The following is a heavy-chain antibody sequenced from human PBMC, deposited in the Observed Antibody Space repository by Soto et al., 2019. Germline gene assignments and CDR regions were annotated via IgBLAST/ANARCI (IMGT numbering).Heavy chain of an antibody. Sequence: SETLSLTCTVSGGSISSGDYYWSWIRQPPGKGLEWIGYIYYSGSTYYNPSLKSRVTISVDTSKNQFSLKLSSVTAADTAVYYCARAPRDYSNYNWFDPWGQGTLVTVSS. CDR2: IYYSGST. CDR1: GGSISSGDYY. CDR3: ARAPRDYSNYNWFDP. D-gene: IGHD4-4*01. V-gene: IGHV4-30-4*01. J-gene: IGHJ5*02.